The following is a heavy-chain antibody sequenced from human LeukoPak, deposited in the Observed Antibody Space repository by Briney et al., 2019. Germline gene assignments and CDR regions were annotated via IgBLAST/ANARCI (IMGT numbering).Heavy chain of an antibody. V-gene: IGHV3-21*01. CDR2: ISRTSEST. D-gene: IGHD1-7*01. Sequence: PGGSLRLSCAASGFTFSSYAMTWVRQAPGKGLEWVPIISRTSESTFYADSVKGRFTISRDNAKNSLYLQMNGLRADDTATYYCARGATDTTRWFDPWGQGTLVTVSS. CDR1: GFTFSSYA. J-gene: IGHJ5*02. CDR3: ARGATDTTRWFDP.